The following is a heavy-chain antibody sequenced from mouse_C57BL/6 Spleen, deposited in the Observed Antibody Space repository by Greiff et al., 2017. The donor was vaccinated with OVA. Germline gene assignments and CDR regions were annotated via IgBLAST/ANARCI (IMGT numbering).Heavy chain of an antibody. Sequence: QVQLQQPGAELVRPGTSVKLSCKASGYTFTSYWMHWVKQRPGQGLEWIGVIDPSDSYTNSNQKFKGKATLTVATSSSTAYMQLSSLTSEDSAVYYCARRDTGGLYFDYWGQGTTLTVSS. D-gene: IGHD3-1*01. CDR2: IDPSDSYT. V-gene: IGHV1-59*01. CDR3: ARRDTGGLYFDY. J-gene: IGHJ2*01. CDR1: GYTFTSYW.